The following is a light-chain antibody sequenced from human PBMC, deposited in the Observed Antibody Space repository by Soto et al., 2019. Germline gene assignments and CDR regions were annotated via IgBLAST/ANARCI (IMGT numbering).Light chain of an antibody. CDR2: GDN. V-gene: IGLV1-40*01. CDR1: TSNIGAPYD. CDR3: QSYDISLHNYV. Sequence: HSVLTQPPSVSGAPGQRVSISCTGSTSNIGAPYDVHWYQHLPGAAPKLLIYGDNNRPSGVPDRFSGFKSGTSASLAITSLQAEDEADYYCQSYDISLHNYVFGTGTKVTVL. J-gene: IGLJ1*01.